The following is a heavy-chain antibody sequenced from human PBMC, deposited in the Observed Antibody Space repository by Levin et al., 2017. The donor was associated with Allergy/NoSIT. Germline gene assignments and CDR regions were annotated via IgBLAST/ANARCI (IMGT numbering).Heavy chain of an antibody. V-gene: IGHV3-23*01. Sequence: PGGSLRLSCDASGFTLSDYAMSWVRQAPGKGLEWVSVITGGGFNTYYGDSVKGRFTVSRDNSKNTLYLELKSLRAEDTAVYYCAKKQGGTTGFSFDVWRQGTMVTVSS. CDR2: ITGGGFNT. D-gene: IGHD1-14*01. J-gene: IGHJ3*01. CDR3: AKKQGGTTGFSFDV. CDR1: GFTLSDYA.